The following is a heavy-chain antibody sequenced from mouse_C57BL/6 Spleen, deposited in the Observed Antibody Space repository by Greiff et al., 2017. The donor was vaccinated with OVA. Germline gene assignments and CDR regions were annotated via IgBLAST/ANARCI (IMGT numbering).Heavy chain of an antibody. CDR1: GYTFTSYW. J-gene: IGHJ3*01. V-gene: IGHV1-74*01. Sequence: VQLQQPGAELVKLGASVKVSCKASGYTFTSYWMHWVKQRPGQGLEWIGRIHPSDSDTNYNQKFKGKATLTVDKSSSTDYMQLSSLTSEDSAVYYCAIDRPFAYWGQGTLVTVSA. CDR2: IHPSDSDT. CDR3: AIDRPFAY. D-gene: IGHD3-2*01.